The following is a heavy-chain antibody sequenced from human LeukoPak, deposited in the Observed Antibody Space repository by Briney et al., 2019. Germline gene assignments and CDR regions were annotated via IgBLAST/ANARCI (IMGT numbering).Heavy chain of an antibody. V-gene: IGHV4-39*07. Sequence: SETLSLTCTVSGGSISSSSYYWGWIRQPPGKGLEWIGNIYYSGSTYYNPSLKSRVTISVDTSKNQFSLKLSSVTAADTAVYYCARVRGDYWGQGTLVTVSS. CDR2: IYYSGST. CDR1: GGSISSSSYY. J-gene: IGHJ4*02. CDR3: ARVRGDY.